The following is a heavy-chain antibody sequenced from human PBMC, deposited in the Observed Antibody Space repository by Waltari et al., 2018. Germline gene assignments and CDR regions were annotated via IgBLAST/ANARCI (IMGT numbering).Heavy chain of an antibody. D-gene: IGHD2-8*01. J-gene: IGHJ4*02. CDR2: IRSKAYGGTI. Sequence: EVQLVESGGGLVQPGRSLRLSCTASGFTFGDYAMSWVRQAPGKGLEWVGFIRSKAYGGTIEYAATVKGRYTISRDDSKSIAYLQMNSLKTEDTAVYYCTAAYCTNGVCFDYCGQGTLVT. V-gene: IGHV3-49*04. CDR3: TAAYCTNGVCFDY. CDR1: GFTFGDYA.